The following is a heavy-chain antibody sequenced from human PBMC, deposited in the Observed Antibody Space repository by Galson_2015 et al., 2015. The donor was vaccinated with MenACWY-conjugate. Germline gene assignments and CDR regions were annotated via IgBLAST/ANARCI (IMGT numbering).Heavy chain of an antibody. J-gene: IGHJ4*02. V-gene: IGHV3-11*05. D-gene: IGHD2-2*01. Sequence: FTISRDNAKNSLYLQMNSLRAEDTAVYYCARDTGCSSTSCYYYFDYWGQGTLVTVSS. CDR3: ARDTGCSSTSCYYYFDY.